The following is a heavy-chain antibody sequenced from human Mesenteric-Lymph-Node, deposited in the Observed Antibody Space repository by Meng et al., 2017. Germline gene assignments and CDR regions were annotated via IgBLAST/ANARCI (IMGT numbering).Heavy chain of an antibody. J-gene: IGHJ4*02. CDR3: APYGLVWFGEFFDS. CDR1: GFSLSTTTSGVA. CDR2: IYWNDYK. V-gene: IGHV2-5*01. D-gene: IGHD3-10*01. Sequence: SGPTLVKPTQTLTLTCTFSGFSLSTTTSGVAVGWIRQPPGKALVWLGFIYWNDYKSYSSSLKNRLTITKDTSKNQVVLPMTNMYPVDTATYYCAPYGLVWFGEFFDSWGQGTLVTVSS.